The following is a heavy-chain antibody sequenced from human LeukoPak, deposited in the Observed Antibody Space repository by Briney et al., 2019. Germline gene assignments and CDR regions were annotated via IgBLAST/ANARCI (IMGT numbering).Heavy chain of an antibody. CDR2: ISYDGSNK. Sequence: GGSLRLSCAASGFTFSSYGMHWVRRAPGKGLEWVAVISYDGSNKYYADSVKGRFTISRDNSKNTLYLQMNSLRAEDTAVYYCAKHSEFDYWGQGTLVTVSS. CDR1: GFTFSSYG. V-gene: IGHV3-30*18. J-gene: IGHJ4*02. CDR3: AKHSEFDY.